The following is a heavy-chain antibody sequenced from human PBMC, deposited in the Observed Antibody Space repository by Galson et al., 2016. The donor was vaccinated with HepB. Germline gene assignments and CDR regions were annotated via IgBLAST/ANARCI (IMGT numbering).Heavy chain of an antibody. Sequence: SLRLSCAASGFTVSSRYMSWVRQAPGKGLEWVSAIYSAGSAYYADSVKGRFTISRDEFENTLYLQMNSLRADDTALYYCAGGHDYGDYLATWGQGSLVIVSS. D-gene: IGHD4-17*01. CDR1: GFTVSSRY. V-gene: IGHV3-53*01. CDR2: IYSAGSA. CDR3: AGGHDYGDYLAT. J-gene: IGHJ4*02.